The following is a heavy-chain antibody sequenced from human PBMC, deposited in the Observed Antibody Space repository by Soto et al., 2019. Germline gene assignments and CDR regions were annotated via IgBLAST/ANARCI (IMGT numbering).Heavy chain of an antibody. D-gene: IGHD2-15*01. Sequence: SETLSLTCTVSGGSFSPNYWSWFRQPPGKGLEWIGCIYYSGSTSYNPSLKSRVTISVDTSKNQFSLKLSSVTAADTAVDYCARQGGHYFSYGMDVWGQGTTVT. CDR3: ARQGGHYFSYGMDV. J-gene: IGHJ6*02. CDR1: GGSFSPNY. V-gene: IGHV4-59*08. CDR2: IYYSGST.